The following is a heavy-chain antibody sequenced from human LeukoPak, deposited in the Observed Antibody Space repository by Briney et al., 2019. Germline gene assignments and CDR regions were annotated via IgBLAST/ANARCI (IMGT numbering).Heavy chain of an antibody. V-gene: IGHV4-39*01. CDR2: VSYTGGT. Sequence: PSETLSLTCSVSGGSISSAAYHWGWIRQSPGKGLEWIATVSYTGGTYYNPSLKSRVTISLDTSRNQLSLELTSVTAADTAAYYCAGFSVEMATWTDYWGQGALVTVSS. J-gene: IGHJ4*02. D-gene: IGHD5-24*01. CDR1: GGSISSAAYH. CDR3: AGFSVEMATWTDY.